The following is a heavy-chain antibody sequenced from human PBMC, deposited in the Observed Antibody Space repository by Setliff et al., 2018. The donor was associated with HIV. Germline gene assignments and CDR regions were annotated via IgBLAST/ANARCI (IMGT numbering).Heavy chain of an antibody. V-gene: IGHV4-34*01. CDR3: ARGFGSYYRIESGQYFDY. CDR1: GGSFSGYY. D-gene: IGHD1-26*01. Sequence: PSETLSLTCAVYGGSFSGYYWSWIRQPPGKGLEWIGEINHSGSTNYNPSLKSRVTISVDTSKNQFSLKLSSVTAADTAVYYCARGFGSYYRIESGQYFDYWGHGTLVTVSS. CDR2: INHSGST. J-gene: IGHJ4*01.